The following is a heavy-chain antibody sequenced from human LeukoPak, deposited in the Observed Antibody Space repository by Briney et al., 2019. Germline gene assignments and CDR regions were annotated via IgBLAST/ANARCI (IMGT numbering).Heavy chain of an antibody. V-gene: IGHV3-7*01. CDR3: AREPYYDILTGYYRGDY. D-gene: IGHD3-9*01. CDR2: IKQDGSEK. Sequence: GGSLRFSCAASGFTFSRYWMSWVRQAPGKGLECVANIKQDGSEKYYVDSVKGRFTISRDNAKNSLYLQMNSLRAEDTAVYYCAREPYYDILTGYYRGDYWGQGTLVTVSS. J-gene: IGHJ4*02. CDR1: GFTFSRYW.